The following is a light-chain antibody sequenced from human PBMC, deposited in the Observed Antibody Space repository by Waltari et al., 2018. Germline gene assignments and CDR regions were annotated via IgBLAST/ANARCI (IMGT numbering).Light chain of an antibody. J-gene: IGLJ2*01. V-gene: IGLV2-23*01. CDR1: SSDVGSYTL. CDR3: CSYASGDTIL. Sequence: QSALTQPASVSGSPGQSITISCTGTSSDVGSYTLVSWFQHHPGKAPQLMIYEGSKRPSGVSKRCSGSKSGNTASLTISGLQAEDEADYYCCSYASGDTILFGGGTKLTVL. CDR2: EGS.